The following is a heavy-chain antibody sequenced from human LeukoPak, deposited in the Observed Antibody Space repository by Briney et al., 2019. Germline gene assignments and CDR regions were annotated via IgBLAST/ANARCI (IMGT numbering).Heavy chain of an antibody. D-gene: IGHD6-19*01. CDR1: GFTFSSYS. Sequence: GGSLRLSCAASGFTFSSYSMTWVRQAPGKGLGWVSYITISSSTIYYADSVKGRFTISRDNAKNSLYLQMNSLRAEDTAVYYCARAPGISGWSSDYWGQGTLVTVSS. CDR2: ITISSSTI. CDR3: ARAPGISGWSSDY. V-gene: IGHV3-48*01. J-gene: IGHJ4*02.